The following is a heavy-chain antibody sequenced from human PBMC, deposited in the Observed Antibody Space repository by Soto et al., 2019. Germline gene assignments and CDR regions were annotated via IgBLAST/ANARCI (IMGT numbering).Heavy chain of an antibody. J-gene: IGHJ6*02. Sequence: EVQLVESGGGSVQPGESLRLSCAASGFSFRDYDMHWVGQRKGKGLEWVSALGAARDPYYVGSVKGRFSVSSDNAQNSLFLQMNNLRVDDTAVYFCARAYLGRLPRRADYYYAMDVWGRGTTVTVSS. V-gene: IGHV3-13*05. CDR3: ARAYLGRLPRRADYYYAMDV. CDR1: GFSFRDYD. D-gene: IGHD1-26*01. CDR2: LGAARDP.